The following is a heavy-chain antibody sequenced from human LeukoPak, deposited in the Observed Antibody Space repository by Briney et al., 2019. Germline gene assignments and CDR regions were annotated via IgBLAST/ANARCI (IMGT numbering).Heavy chain of an antibody. J-gene: IGHJ4*02. V-gene: IGHV5-10-1*01. Sequence: GESLEISCKGSGYSFTTYWIIWVRQMPGKGLEWMGRIDSSDSYTNYSPSFQGRVTISIDKSISTAYLQSSSLKASDTAMYYCARVRGYYFDYWGQGTLVTVSS. CDR1: GYSFTTYW. CDR2: IDSSDSYT. D-gene: IGHD3-10*01. CDR3: ARVRGYYFDY.